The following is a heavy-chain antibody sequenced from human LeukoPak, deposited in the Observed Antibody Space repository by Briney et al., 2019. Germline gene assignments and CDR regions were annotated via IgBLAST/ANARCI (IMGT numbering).Heavy chain of an antibody. Sequence: GGSLRLSCAASGFPFSNYWMTWVRQAPGKGLEWVSYISGSGSTKYSEDSVTGRFTISRDNARNSLYLQMNGLRVEDTAVYYCARDADLGLWFGEFPFDSWGQGTLVTVSS. J-gene: IGHJ4*02. D-gene: IGHD3-10*01. V-gene: IGHV3-48*04. CDR1: GFPFSNYW. CDR3: ARDADLGLWFGEFPFDS. CDR2: ISGSGSTK.